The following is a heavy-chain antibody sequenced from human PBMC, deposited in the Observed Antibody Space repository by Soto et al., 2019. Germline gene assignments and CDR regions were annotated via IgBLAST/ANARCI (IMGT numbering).Heavy chain of an antibody. CDR2: ISYDGSNK. CDR3: AKLGIYYYDSSGYYTPPYYFDY. D-gene: IGHD3-22*01. V-gene: IGHV3-30*18. CDR1: GFTFSDYY. Sequence: GGSLRLSCAASGFTFSDYYMSWIRQAPGKGLEWVAVISYDGSNKYYADSVKGRFTISRDNSKNTLYLQMNSLRAEDTAVYYCAKLGIYYYDSSGYYTPPYYFDYWGQGTLVTVSS. J-gene: IGHJ4*02.